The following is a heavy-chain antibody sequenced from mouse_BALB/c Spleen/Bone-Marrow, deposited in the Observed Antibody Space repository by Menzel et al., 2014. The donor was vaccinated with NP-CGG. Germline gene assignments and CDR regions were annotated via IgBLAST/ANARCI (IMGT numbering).Heavy chain of an antibody. J-gene: IGHJ3*01. D-gene: IGHD2-3*01. CDR2: ISDGGTYT. CDR3: ARDKGGYYVGGFAY. CDR1: GFTFSDYY. V-gene: IGHV5-4*02. Sequence: EVKLVESGGGLVKPGGSLELSCAASGFTFSDYYMYWVRQTPEKRLEWVATISDGGTYTYYSDSVKGRFTISRDNARNNLYLQMSSLKSEDTAMYYCARDKGGYYVGGFAYWGQGTLVTVSA.